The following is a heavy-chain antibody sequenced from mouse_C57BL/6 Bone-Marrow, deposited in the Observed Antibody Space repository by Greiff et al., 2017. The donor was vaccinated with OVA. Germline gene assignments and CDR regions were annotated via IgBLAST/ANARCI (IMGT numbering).Heavy chain of an antibody. J-gene: IGHJ1*03. CDR2: ISNGGGST. CDR1: GFTFSDYY. CDR3: ARQIDD. V-gene: IGHV5-12*01. Sequence: EVKLVESGGGLVQPGGSLKLSCAASGFTFSDYYMYWVRQTPEKRLEWVAYISNGGGSTYYPDTVKGRFTISRDNAKNTLYLQMSRRKSEVTAMYYCARQIDDWGTGTTVTVSS.